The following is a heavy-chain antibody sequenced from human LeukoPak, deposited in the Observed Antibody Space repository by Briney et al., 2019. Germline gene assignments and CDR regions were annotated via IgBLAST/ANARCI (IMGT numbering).Heavy chain of an antibody. D-gene: IGHD6-13*01. CDR1: GFTFSNYW. Sequence: PGGSLRLSCTASGFTFSNYWMSWVRQTPEKGLEWVANIKQDGSETVYVDSVKGRFTISRDNAQSSLYLQMYSLRAVDTAVYFCARDPYSSSWSYGMDVWGQGTAVTVSS. CDR2: IKQDGSET. CDR3: ARDPYSSSWSYGMDV. V-gene: IGHV3-7*05. J-gene: IGHJ6*02.